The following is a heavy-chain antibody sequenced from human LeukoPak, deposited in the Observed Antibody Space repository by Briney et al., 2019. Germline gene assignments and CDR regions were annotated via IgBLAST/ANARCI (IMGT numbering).Heavy chain of an antibody. CDR3: ARTRFYPHWYFEL. J-gene: IGHJ2*01. Sequence: SETLSLTCTVSGGSISSSSYYWGWIRQPPGKGLEWIGSIYYSGSTYYNPSLKSRVTISVDTSKNQFSLKLSSVTAADTAVYYCARTRFYPHWYFELWGRGTLVTVSS. CDR1: GGSISSSSYY. CDR2: IYYSGST. D-gene: IGHD3-3*01. V-gene: IGHV4-39*07.